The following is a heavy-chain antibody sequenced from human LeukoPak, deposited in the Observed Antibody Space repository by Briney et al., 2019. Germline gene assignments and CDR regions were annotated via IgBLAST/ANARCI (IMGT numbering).Heavy chain of an antibody. CDR1: GFTFSSYA. D-gene: IGHD6-13*01. CDR2: ISSSGSTI. V-gene: IGHV3-48*03. CDR3: ARGSLAAAGGFDY. Sequence: GGSLRLSCAASGFTFSSYAMSWVRQAPGKGLEWVSYISSSGSTIYYADSVKGRFTISRDNAKNSLYLQMNSLRAEDTAVYYCARGSLAAAGGFDYRGQGTLVTVSS. J-gene: IGHJ4*02.